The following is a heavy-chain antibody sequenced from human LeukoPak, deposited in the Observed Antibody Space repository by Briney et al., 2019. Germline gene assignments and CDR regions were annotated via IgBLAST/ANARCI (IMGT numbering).Heavy chain of an antibody. CDR3: ARTTETDTSSYYS. J-gene: IGHJ4*02. D-gene: IGHD2-2*01. CDR2: IYTSGST. V-gene: IGHV4-61*02. CDR1: GASISRGSYY. Sequence: TLSLTCTVSGASISRGSYYWSWIRQPAGKGLEWIGRIYTSGSTNYNPSLKSRVTISVDTSKNQFSLKLSSVAAADTAVYYCARTTETDTSSYYSWGQGTLVTVSS.